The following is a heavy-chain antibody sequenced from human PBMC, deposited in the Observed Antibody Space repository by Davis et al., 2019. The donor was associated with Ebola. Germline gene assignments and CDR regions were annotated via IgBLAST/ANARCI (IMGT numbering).Heavy chain of an antibody. CDR1: GGSFSGYY. CDR2: INHSGST. V-gene: IGHV4-34*01. CDR3: ARTGLYYDSSGYFDY. D-gene: IGHD3-22*01. Sequence: MPSETLSLTCAVYGGSFSGYYWSWIRRPPGKGLEWIGEINHSGSTNYNPSLKSRVTISVDTSKNQFSLKLSSVTAADTAVYYCARTGLYYDSSGYFDYWGQGTLVTVSS. J-gene: IGHJ4*02.